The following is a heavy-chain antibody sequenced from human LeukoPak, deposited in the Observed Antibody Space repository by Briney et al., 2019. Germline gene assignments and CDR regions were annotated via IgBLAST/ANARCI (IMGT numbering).Heavy chain of an antibody. CDR1: GFAFSSYW. Sequence: GGSLRLSCVASGFAFSSYWMTWVRQAPGKGLEWVTNIKQDGGEEYYVDSVKGRFTIVRDNAKNSLFLQMNSLRVEDTAVYYCARLGGSYYTYWGQGTLVTVSS. CDR2: IKQDGGEE. V-gene: IGHV3-7*01. CDR3: ARLGGSYYTY. J-gene: IGHJ4*02. D-gene: IGHD1-26*01.